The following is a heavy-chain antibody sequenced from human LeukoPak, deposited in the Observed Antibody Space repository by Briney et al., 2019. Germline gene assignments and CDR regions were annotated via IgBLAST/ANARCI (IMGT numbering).Heavy chain of an antibody. V-gene: IGHV3-7*03. CDR2: IKQDGSEK. D-gene: IGHD4-23*01. Sequence: GGSLRLSCAASGFTFSSYWMSWVRQAPGKGLEWVANIKQDGSEKYYVDSVKGRFTIFRDNSKNTLSLLMNSLRDEGTATYYCAKAPVRLRYFDLWGRGTLVTVSS. CDR1: GFTFSSYW. J-gene: IGHJ2*01. CDR3: AKAPVRLRYFDL.